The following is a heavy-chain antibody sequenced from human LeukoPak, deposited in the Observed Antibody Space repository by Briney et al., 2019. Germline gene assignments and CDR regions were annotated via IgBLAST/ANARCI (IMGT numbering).Heavy chain of an antibody. CDR3: HIVVVPAATLQRSYYYYYMDV. Sequence: GGSLRLSCAASGFTFSSYGMHWVRQAPGKGLEWVAFIRYDGSNKYYADSVKGRLTISRDNSKNTLYLQMNSLRAEDTAVYYCHIVVVPAATLQRSYYYYYMDVWGKGTTVTISS. J-gene: IGHJ6*03. V-gene: IGHV3-30*02. CDR1: GFTFSSYG. D-gene: IGHD2-2*01. CDR2: IRYDGSNK.